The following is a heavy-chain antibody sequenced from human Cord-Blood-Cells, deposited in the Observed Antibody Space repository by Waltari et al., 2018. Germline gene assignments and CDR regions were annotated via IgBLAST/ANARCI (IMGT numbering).Heavy chain of an antibody. D-gene: IGHD5-12*01. Sequence: EVQLVESGGGLIQPGGSLRLSCAASGFTVSSNYMSWVRQAPGKGLEWDVVIYSGGSTYYADPVKGRFNISRDNSKNTLYLQMNSLRAEDTAVYYCAGGYDYYYYGMDVWGQGTTVTVSS. CDR2: IYSGGST. CDR1: GFTVSSNY. CDR3: AGGYDYYYYGMDV. J-gene: IGHJ6*02. V-gene: IGHV3-53*01.